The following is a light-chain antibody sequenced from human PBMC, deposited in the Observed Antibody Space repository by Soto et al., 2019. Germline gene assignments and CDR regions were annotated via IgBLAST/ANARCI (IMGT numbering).Light chain of an antibody. CDR2: GAS. J-gene: IGKJ1*01. CDR3: QQYNNWPPWT. V-gene: IGKV3-15*01. Sequence: EIVMTQSPATLSVSPGERATLSCRASQSVSSNLAWYQQKPGQAPRLLIYGASTRATGIPARFSGSGSGTEFALPISRLQSEDFAVYYCQQYNNWPPWTVGQGTKVEIK. CDR1: QSVSSN.